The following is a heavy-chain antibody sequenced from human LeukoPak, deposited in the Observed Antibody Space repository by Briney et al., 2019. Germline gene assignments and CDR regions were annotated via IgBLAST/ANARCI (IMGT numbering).Heavy chain of an antibody. CDR3: ARQDADY. J-gene: IGHJ4*02. CDR2: INHSGST. D-gene: IGHD2-15*01. CDR1: GGSFSGYY. V-gene: IGHV4-34*01. Sequence: SETLSLTCAVYGGSFSGYYWSWIRQPPGKGLEWIGEINHSGSTNYNPSLKSRVTISVDTSKNQFSLKLSSVTAADKAVYYCARQDADYWGQGTLVTVSS.